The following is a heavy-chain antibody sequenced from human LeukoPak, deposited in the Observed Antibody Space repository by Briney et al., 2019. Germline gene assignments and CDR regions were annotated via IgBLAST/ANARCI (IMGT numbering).Heavy chain of an antibody. J-gene: IGHJ4*02. CDR1: GFTFNTYS. Sequence: GGSLRLSCAASGFTFNTYSMNWVRQAPGKGLEWVSSISSSGTYTYYADSVKGRFIISRDDSKNTFYLQMNSLRAEDTAVYHCAKVHDSGTYATLDYWGQGTLVTVSS. V-gene: IGHV3-21*04. CDR2: ISSSGTYT. CDR3: AKVHDSGTYATLDY. D-gene: IGHD3-10*01.